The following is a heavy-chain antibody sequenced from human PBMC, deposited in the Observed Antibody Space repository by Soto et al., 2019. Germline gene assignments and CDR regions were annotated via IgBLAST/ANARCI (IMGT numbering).Heavy chain of an antibody. D-gene: IGHD5-12*01. V-gene: IGHV3-23*01. CDR3: AQTATSRYYYYMDV. J-gene: IGHJ6*03. CDR2: ISGSGGST. CDR1: GFTFSSYA. Sequence: EAQLLESGGGLVQPGGSLRLSCAASGFTFSSYAMSWVRQAPGKGLEWVSAISGSGGSTYYADSVKGRFTISRDNSKNTLYLQMNSLRAEDTAVYYCAQTATSRYYYYMDVWGKGTTVTVSS.